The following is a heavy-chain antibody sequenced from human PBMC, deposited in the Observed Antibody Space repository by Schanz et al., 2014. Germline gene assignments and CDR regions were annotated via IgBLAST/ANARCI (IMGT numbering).Heavy chain of an antibody. CDR3: ARIIDGDYLY. CDR2: IIPPLRQT. V-gene: IGHV1-69*04. Sequence: QVRLVQSGAEVKKPGSSVKVSCKSSGATFNSSAFGWVRQAPGQGFEWVGSIIPPLRQTRYAQKFEERVIITADPSTTTVYMDLASLTSDDTAVYFCARIIDGDYLYWGQGTLVTVSS. CDR1: GATFNSSA. D-gene: IGHD4-17*01. J-gene: IGHJ4*02.